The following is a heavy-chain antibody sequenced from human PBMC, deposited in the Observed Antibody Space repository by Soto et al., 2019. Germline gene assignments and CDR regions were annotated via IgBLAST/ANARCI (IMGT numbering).Heavy chain of an antibody. CDR1: GGTFSSYA. V-gene: IGHV1-69*06. CDR2: IIPIFGTA. Sequence: SVKVSCKASGGTFSSYAISWVRQAPGQGLEWMGGIIPIFGTANYAQKFQGRVTITADKSTSTAYMELSSLRSEDTAVYYCARDGAAAGTHYGMDVWGQGTTVTVS. D-gene: IGHD6-13*01. CDR3: ARDGAAAGTHYGMDV. J-gene: IGHJ6*02.